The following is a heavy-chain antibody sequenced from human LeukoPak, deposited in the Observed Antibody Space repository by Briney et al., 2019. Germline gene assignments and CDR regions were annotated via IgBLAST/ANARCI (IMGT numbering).Heavy chain of an antibody. J-gene: IGHJ6*02. CDR1: GFAFHAFD. CDR2: INSVGTKT. Sequence: PGGSLTLSCAASGFAFHAFDMHWVRQAPGKGLEWVSLINSVGTKTYYADSVRGRFTISRDNSKNSLYLQMSSLRTEDTALYYCATWAFYHGLDVWGQGTTVTISS. CDR3: ATWAFYHGLDV. D-gene: IGHD1-26*01. V-gene: IGHV3-43*02.